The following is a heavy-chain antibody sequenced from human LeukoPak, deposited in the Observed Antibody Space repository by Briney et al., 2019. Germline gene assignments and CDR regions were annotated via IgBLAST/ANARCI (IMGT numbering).Heavy chain of an antibody. CDR1: GFTFSSYG. D-gene: IGHD1-26*01. Sequence: GGSLRLSCAASGFTFSSYGMHWVRQAPGKGLEWVAVISYDGSNKYYADSVKGRFTISRDNSKNTLYLQMNSLRAEDTAVYYCAKVTIVGATTRYYFDYWGQGTLVTVSS. J-gene: IGHJ4*02. CDR3: AKVTIVGATTRYYFDY. V-gene: IGHV3-30*18. CDR2: ISYDGSNK.